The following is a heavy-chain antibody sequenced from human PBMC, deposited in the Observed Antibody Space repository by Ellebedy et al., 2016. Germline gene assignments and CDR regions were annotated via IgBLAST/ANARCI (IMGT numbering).Heavy chain of an antibody. D-gene: IGHD1-1*01. Sequence: SETLSLXXTVSGGSISGYYWSWIRRPPGKGLQWIGYIYYTGITKYDPSFQTRVTMSVDASKNQCSMSLTYVSAADSAVYYCARLNRLQLITTYYYHSMDVWGQGITVTVSS. CDR2: IYYTGIT. J-gene: IGHJ6*02. CDR1: GGSISGYY. CDR3: ARLNRLQLITTYYYHSMDV. V-gene: IGHV4-59*01.